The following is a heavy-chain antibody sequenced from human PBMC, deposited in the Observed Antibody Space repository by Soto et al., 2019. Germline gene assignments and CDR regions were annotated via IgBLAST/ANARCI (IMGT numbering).Heavy chain of an antibody. V-gene: IGHV3-23*01. Sequence: GGSLRLSCAASGFTFSSYAMSLVRQAPGKGLEWVSAISGSSGSTYYADSVKGRFTISRDNSKNTQYLQMNILRAEDTAVYYCAKEGGSYGPPLNFYFDYWGQGTLVTVSS. D-gene: IGHD5-18*01. CDR3: AKEGGSYGPPLNFYFDY. CDR2: ISGSSGST. J-gene: IGHJ4*02. CDR1: GFTFSSYA.